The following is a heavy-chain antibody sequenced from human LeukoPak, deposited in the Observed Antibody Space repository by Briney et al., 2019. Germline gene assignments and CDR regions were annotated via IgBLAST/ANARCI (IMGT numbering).Heavy chain of an antibody. V-gene: IGHV4-59*01. CDR2: IYHSGST. Sequence: PSETLSLTCTVSGGSISSYYWSWIRQPPGKGLEWIGYIYHSGSTNYNPSLKSRVTISVDTSKNQFSLKLSSVTAADTAVYYCARMSCSSTSCYVDYWGQGTLVTVSS. CDR1: GGSISSYY. D-gene: IGHD2-2*01. J-gene: IGHJ4*02. CDR3: ARMSCSSTSCYVDY.